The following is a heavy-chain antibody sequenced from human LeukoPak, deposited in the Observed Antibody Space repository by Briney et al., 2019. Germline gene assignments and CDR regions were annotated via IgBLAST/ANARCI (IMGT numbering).Heavy chain of an antibody. CDR3: AKDRRGGSYHAATLDI. CDR2: ISDSGDIT. D-gene: IGHD1-26*01. Sequence: PGGSLRLSCAASGFTFSSYAMSWVRQAPGKGLEWVSGISDSGDITYYADSVKGRFTISRDNSKNTLYVQMNSLRVEDTAVYYCAKDRRGGSYHAATLDIWGQGTMVTVSS. J-gene: IGHJ3*02. CDR1: GFTFSSYA. V-gene: IGHV3-23*01.